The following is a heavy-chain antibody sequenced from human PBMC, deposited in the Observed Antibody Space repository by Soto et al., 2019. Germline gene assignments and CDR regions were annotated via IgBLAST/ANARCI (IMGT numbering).Heavy chain of an antibody. CDR1: GGTFSSYT. D-gene: IGHD4-17*01. V-gene: IGHV1-69*02. J-gene: IGHJ4*02. Sequence: QVQLVQSGAEVKKPGSSVKVSCKASGGTFSSYTISWVRQAPGQGLEWMGRIIPILGIANYAQKFQGRVTITAAKSTSTAYMELSSLRSEDTAVYYCARGRPTKDYGDYVGAFDYWGQGTLVTVSS. CDR2: IIPILGIA. CDR3: ARGRPTKDYGDYVGAFDY.